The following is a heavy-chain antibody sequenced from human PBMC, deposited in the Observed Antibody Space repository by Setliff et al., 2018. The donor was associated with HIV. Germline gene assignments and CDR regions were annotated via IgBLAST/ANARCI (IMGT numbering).Heavy chain of an antibody. J-gene: IGHJ4*02. V-gene: IGHV4-34*01. CDR2: TSHSGKT. Sequence: SETLSLTCAVYGGPLSGHYWSWIRQPPGQGLEWIGETSHSGKTNYNPSRKSRVTISVDTSKNHFSLKLTSVTAADTAVYYCVTSSSWSSRLNFWGPGMLVTVSS. CDR3: VTSSSWSSRLNF. CDR1: GGPLSGHY. D-gene: IGHD2-2*01.